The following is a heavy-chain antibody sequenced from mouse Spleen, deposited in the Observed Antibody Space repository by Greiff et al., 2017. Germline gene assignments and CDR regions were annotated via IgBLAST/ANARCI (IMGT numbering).Heavy chain of an antibody. J-gene: IGHJ2*01. CDR1: GFTFSSYG. D-gene: IGHD2-3*01. V-gene: IGHV5-6*01. Sequence: EVHLVESGGDLVKPGGSLKLPCAASGFTFSSYGMSWVRQTPDKRLEWVATISSGGSYTYYPDSVKGRFTISRDNAKNTLYLQMSSLKSEDTAMYYCARHEAGYDGYYEGYWGQGTTLTVSS. CDR2: ISSGGSYT. CDR3: ARHEAGYDGYYEGY.